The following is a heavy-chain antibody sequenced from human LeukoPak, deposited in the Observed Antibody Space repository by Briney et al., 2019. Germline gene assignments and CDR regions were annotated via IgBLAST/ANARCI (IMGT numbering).Heavy chain of an antibody. D-gene: IGHD3-3*01. J-gene: IGHJ5*02. Sequence: GGSLRLSCAASGFTFSSYAMSWVRQAPGKGLEWVSAISGSGGSTYYADSVKGRFTISRDNSKNTLYLQMNSLRAEDTAVYHCAKLTFGVVIPGTNWFDPWGQGTLVTVSS. CDR3: AKLTFGVVIPGTNWFDP. V-gene: IGHV3-23*01. CDR2: ISGSGGST. CDR1: GFTFSSYA.